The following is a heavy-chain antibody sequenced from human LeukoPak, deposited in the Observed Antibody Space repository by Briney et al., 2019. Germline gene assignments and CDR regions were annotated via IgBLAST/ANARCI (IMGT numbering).Heavy chain of an antibody. CDR2: INHSGST. V-gene: IGHV4-34*01. D-gene: IGHD6-6*01. CDR3: ARTAGAARTFDY. Sequence: SETLSLTCAVYGGSFSGYYWSWIRQPPGKGLEWIGEINHSGSTNYNPSLKSRVTISVDTSKNQFSLKLSSVTAADMAVYYWARTAGAARTFDYWGQGTLVTVSS. J-gene: IGHJ4*02. CDR1: GGSFSGYY.